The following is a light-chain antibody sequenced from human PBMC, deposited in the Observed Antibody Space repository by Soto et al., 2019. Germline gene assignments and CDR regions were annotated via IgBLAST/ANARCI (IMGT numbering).Light chain of an antibody. J-gene: IGKJ1*01. CDR1: QSVSTK. V-gene: IGKV3-15*01. CDR2: GAS. CDR3: QQYNSWLWT. Sequence: EIVLTQSPATLSLSPGEGATLSCRASQSVSTKLAWYQQEPGKAPRLLISGASTRATGIPARFSGSGSGTDFTLIISSLQSEDSAVYYCQQYNSWLWTFGQGTKVDIK.